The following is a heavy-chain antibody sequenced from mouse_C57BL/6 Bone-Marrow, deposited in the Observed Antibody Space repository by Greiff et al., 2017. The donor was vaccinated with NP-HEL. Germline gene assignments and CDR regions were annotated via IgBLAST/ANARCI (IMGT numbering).Heavy chain of an antibody. Sequence: QVQLKQSGPGILQSSQTLSLTCSFSGFSLSTSGMGVSWIRQPSGKGLEWLAHIYWDDDKRYNPSLKSRLTISKDTSRNQVFLKVTGVDTADTATYYCARRNWGSYWYFDVWGTGTTVTVSS. J-gene: IGHJ1*03. D-gene: IGHD4-1*01. CDR3: ARRNWGSYWYFDV. CDR2: IYWDDDK. CDR1: GFSLSTSGMG. V-gene: IGHV8-12*01.